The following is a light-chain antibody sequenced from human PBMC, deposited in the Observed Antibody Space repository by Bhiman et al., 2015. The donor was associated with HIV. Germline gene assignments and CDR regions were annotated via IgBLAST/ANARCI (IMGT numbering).Light chain of an antibody. V-gene: IGLV2-14*03. Sequence: QSALTQPASVSGSPGQSITISCTGTGSDVGGYNHVSWYQQHPGKAPKLMIYDVSNRPSGVSNRFSGSKSGTSSSLAITGLQAEDEADYYCQSYDASLRGSVFGGGTKLTVL. CDR1: GSDVGGYNH. CDR3: QSYDASLRGSV. CDR2: DVS. J-gene: IGLJ2*01.